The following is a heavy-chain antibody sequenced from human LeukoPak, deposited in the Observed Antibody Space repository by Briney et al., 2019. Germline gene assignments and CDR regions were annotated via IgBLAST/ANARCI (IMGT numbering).Heavy chain of an antibody. CDR3: ARGKDWNDVGGLFDY. CDR1: GFTFDDYG. J-gene: IGHJ4*02. CDR2: INWNGGST. Sequence: GGSLRLSCAASGFTFDDYGMSWVRQAPGKGLEWVSGINWNGGSTGYADSVKGRFTISRDNVKNSLYLQMNSLRAEDTALYYCARGKDWNDVGGLFDYWGQGTLVTVSS. D-gene: IGHD1-1*01. V-gene: IGHV3-20*04.